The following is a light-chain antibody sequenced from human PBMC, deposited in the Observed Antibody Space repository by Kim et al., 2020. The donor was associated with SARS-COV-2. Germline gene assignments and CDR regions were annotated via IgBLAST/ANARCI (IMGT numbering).Light chain of an antibody. Sequence: GKTVTISCTRSSGSIASTNVQWYQQRPGTFPTAVIFENNQRPSGVPDRFSGSIDGSSNSASLTISGLKTEDEADYYCQSFDSNIQVFGGGTKLTVL. CDR1: SGSIASTN. CDR3: QSFDSNIQV. V-gene: IGLV6-57*01. J-gene: IGLJ3*02. CDR2: ENN.